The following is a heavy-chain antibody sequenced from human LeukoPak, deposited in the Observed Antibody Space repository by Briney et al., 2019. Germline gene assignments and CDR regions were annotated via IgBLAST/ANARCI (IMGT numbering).Heavy chain of an antibody. J-gene: IGHJ3*02. CDR1: GGSVSSGSYY. Sequence: SETLSLTCTVSGGSVSSGSYYRSWIRQPPGKGLEWIGYIYYSGSTNYNPSLKSRVTISVDTSKNQFSLKLSSVTAADTAVYYCAREDGYCSGGSCYSLIAAFDIWGQGTMVTVSS. V-gene: IGHV4-61*01. CDR2: IYYSGST. CDR3: AREDGYCSGGSCYSLIAAFDI. D-gene: IGHD2-15*01.